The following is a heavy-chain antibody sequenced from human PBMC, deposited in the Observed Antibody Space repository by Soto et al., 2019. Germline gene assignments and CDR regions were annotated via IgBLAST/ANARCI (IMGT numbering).Heavy chain of an antibody. CDR1: GFTFSSYG. CDR2: ISYDGSNK. CDR3: AKGIMVYAIMSFDY. D-gene: IGHD2-8*01. V-gene: IGHV3-30*18. Sequence: GGSLRLSCAASGFTFSSYGMHWVRQAPGKGQECVAVISYDGSNKYYADSVKGRFTISRDNSKNTLYLQMNSLRAEDTAVYYCAKGIMVYAIMSFDYWGQGTLVTVSS. J-gene: IGHJ4*02.